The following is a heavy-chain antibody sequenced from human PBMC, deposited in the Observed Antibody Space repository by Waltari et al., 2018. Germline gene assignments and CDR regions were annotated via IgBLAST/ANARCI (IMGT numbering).Heavy chain of an antibody. J-gene: IGHJ4*02. Sequence: QVQLQESGPGLVKPSQTLSLTCTVSGGSISSGSYYWSWIRQPAGKGLEWIGYIYTSGSTNYNPSLKSRVTISVDTAKNQFSLKLSSVTAADTAVYYCVRAVTIFGVVILDYWGQGTLVTVSS. CDR1: GGSISSGSYY. V-gene: IGHV4-61*09. CDR3: VRAVTIFGVVILDY. CDR2: IYTSGST. D-gene: IGHD3-3*01.